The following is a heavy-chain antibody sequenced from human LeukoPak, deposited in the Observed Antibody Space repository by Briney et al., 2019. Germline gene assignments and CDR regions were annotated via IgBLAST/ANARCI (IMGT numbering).Heavy chain of an antibody. Sequence: GGSLRLSCAASGFTFTDYWLHWVRQAPGKGLVWVSSISSSSSYIYYADSVKGRFTISRDNAKNSLYLQMNSLRAEDTAVYYCARGERYFDWLLDYWGQGTLVTVSS. CDR3: ARGERYFDWLLDY. V-gene: IGHV3-21*01. CDR2: ISSSSSYI. J-gene: IGHJ4*02. D-gene: IGHD3-9*01. CDR1: GFTFTDYW.